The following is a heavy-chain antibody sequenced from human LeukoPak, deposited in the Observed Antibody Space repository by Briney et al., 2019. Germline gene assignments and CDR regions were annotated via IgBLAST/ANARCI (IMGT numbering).Heavy chain of an antibody. Sequence: PSETLSLTCTVSGGSISSNYYWGWIRQPPGKDLEWIGSIYYSGSTYYNPSLKSRVTISGDTSKNQFSLKLRSVTAADTAVYYCARCSSTTYPLAYWVRGTLV. D-gene: IGHD6-6*01. V-gene: IGHV4-39*01. CDR2: IYYSGST. CDR1: GGSISSNYY. J-gene: IGHJ4*02. CDR3: ARCSSTTYPLAY.